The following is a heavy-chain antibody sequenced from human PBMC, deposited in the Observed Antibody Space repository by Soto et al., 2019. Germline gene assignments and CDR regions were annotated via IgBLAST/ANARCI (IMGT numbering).Heavy chain of an antibody. V-gene: IGHV3-23*01. J-gene: IGHJ4*02. CDR1: GFTFSSYA. CDR3: GQWGGDQAY. CDR2: ISGSGGST. Sequence: EVQLLESGGGLVQPGGSLRLSCAASGFTFSSYAMSCVRQAPGKGLEWVSAISGSGGSTYYADSVKGRFTISSDNSKNTLYLPMNSLRAEDTDVYYCGQWGGDQAYWGQGPLVTVSS. D-gene: IGHD6-19*01.